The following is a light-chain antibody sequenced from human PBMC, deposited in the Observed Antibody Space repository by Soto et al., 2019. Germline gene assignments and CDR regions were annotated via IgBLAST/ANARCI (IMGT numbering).Light chain of an antibody. Sequence: EIVLTQSPGTLSLSPGERATLFCRASQSVSSTHLAWYQQRPGQAPRLLIHGASSRATGIPDRFSGSGSGTDFILTISRLEPEDFAVYSCHQYVTLPWTFGEGTKVEIK. V-gene: IGKV3-20*01. CDR3: HQYVTLPWT. CDR2: GAS. CDR1: QSVSSTH. J-gene: IGKJ1*01.